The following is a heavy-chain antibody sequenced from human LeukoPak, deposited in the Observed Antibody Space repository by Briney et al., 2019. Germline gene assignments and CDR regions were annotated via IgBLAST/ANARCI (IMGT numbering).Heavy chain of an antibody. CDR2: ISTSGSTK. J-gene: IGHJ6*03. CDR3: ARGGMTTVTTFYYYYYMDV. Sequence: SGGSLRLSCAASGFTFSSFEMNWVRQAPGKGLEWLSHISTSGSTKYYANSVKGRFTISRDNAENSVYLQMSSLRAEDTAVYYCARGGMTTVTTFYYYYYMDVWGKGTTVTVSS. CDR1: GFTFSSFE. D-gene: IGHD4-17*01. V-gene: IGHV3-48*03.